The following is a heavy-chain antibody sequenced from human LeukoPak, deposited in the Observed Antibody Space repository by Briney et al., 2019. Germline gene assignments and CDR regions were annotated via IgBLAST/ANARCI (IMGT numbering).Heavy chain of an antibody. Sequence: ASVKVSCKASGYTFTGYYMHWVRQAPGQGLEWMGWINPNSGGTNYAQKFQGRVTMTRDTSISTAYMELSRLRSDDTAVYYCARDQPTLTMVRGVRTSTLGMDVWGQGTTVTVSS. CDR2: INPNSGGT. CDR1: GYTFTGYY. V-gene: IGHV1-2*02. D-gene: IGHD3-10*01. J-gene: IGHJ6*02. CDR3: ARDQPTLTMVRGVRTSTLGMDV.